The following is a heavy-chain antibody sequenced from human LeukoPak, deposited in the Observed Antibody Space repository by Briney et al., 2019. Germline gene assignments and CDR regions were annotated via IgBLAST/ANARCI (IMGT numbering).Heavy chain of an antibody. D-gene: IGHD2-15*01. J-gene: IGHJ3*02. CDR2: ISSSSSYI. V-gene: IGHV3-21*01. Sequence: PGGSLRLSCAASGFTFSSYSMNWVRQAPGKGLEWVSSISSSSSYIYYADSVKGRFTISRDNAKNSLYLQMNSVRAEDTAVYYCARVRYCSGGSCYSGAFDIWGQGTMVTVSS. CDR3: ARVRYCSGGSCYSGAFDI. CDR1: GFTFSSYS.